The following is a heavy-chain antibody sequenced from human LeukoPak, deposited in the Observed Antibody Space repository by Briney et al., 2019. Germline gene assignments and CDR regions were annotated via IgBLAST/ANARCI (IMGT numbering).Heavy chain of an antibody. J-gene: IGHJ6*02. CDR2: IIPTLGIA. V-gene: IGHV1-69*04. D-gene: IGHD6-19*01. CDR1: GGTFSSYA. CDR3: ATQWLVGTGYGMDV. Sequence: ASVKVSCKASGGTFSSYAISWVRQAPGQGLEWMGRIIPTLGIANYAQKFQGRVTITADKSTSTAYMELSSLRSEDTAVYYCATQWLVGTGYGMDVWGQGTTVTVSS.